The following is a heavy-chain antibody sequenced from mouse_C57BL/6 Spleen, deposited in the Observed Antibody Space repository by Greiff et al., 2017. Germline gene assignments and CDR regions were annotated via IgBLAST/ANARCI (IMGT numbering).Heavy chain of an antibody. V-gene: IGHV1-47*01. CDR2: FHPYNDDT. CDR3: ARGFYYYDEGGAMDC. CDR1: GYTFTTYP. J-gene: IGHJ4*01. Sequence: VQLQESGAELVKPGASVKMSCKASGYTFTTYPIEWMKQNHGKSLEWIGNFHPYNDDTKYNEKFKGKATLTVEKSSSTVYLVLSRLTSDDSAVYYCARGFYYYDEGGAMDCWGQGTSVTVSS. D-gene: IGHD1-1*01.